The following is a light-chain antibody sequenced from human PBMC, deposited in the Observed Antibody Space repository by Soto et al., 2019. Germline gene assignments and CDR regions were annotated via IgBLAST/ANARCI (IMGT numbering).Light chain of an antibody. J-gene: IGLJ2*01. CDR3: AAWDDSLSGVV. V-gene: IGLV1-47*01. CDR1: SSNMGSNS. Sequence: QSVLTQPPSASGTHGQRVTISCSGSSSNMGSNSVHWYKQLPGTAPKLLIYSNTQRPSGVPDRFSGSKSGTSASLAISGLRSEDEADYYCAAWDDSLSGVVFGGGTKVTVL. CDR2: SNT.